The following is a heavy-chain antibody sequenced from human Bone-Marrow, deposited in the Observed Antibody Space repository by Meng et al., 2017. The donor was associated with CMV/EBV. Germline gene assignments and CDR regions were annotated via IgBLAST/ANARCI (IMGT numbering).Heavy chain of an antibody. D-gene: IGHD2-21*01. CDR3: ARGSLIAQGKDY. CDR1: GFTFSSYG. J-gene: IGHJ4*02. Sequence: GESLKISCVASGFTFSSYGMHWVRQAPGKGLEWVSFIRNDGSNKYYEDPVKGRFTISRDNSKNTLYLQMNSLRAEDTAVYYCARGSLIAQGKDYWGQGTLVTVSS. V-gene: IGHV3-30*02. CDR2: IRNDGSNK.